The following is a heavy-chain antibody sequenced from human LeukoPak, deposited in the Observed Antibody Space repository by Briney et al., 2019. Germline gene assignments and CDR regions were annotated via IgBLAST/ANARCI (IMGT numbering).Heavy chain of an antibody. D-gene: IGHD6-13*01. J-gene: IGHJ4*02. CDR1: GFTFSSYG. V-gene: IGHV3-30*03. CDR3: ARASVGQLVNVFDY. Sequence: GGSLRLSCAASGFTFSSYGMHWVRQAPGKGLEWVAVISYDGSNKYYADSVKGRFTISRDNSKNTLYLQMNSLRAEDTAVYYCARASVGQLVNVFDYWGQGTLVTVSS. CDR2: ISYDGSNK.